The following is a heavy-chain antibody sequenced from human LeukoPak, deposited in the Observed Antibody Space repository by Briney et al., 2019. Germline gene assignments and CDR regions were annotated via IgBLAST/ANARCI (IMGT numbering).Heavy chain of an antibody. CDR1: GFTFSSYS. J-gene: IGHJ5*02. V-gene: IGHV3-48*01. CDR3: ARSVAPGWFDP. Sequence: PGGSLRLSCAGSGFTFSSYSMNWVRQAPGKGLEWVSYISSSGSTIYYADSVKGRFTISRDNAKNSLYLQMNSLRAEDTAVYYCARSVAPGWFDPWGQGTLVTVSS. D-gene: IGHD2-15*01. CDR2: ISSSGSTI.